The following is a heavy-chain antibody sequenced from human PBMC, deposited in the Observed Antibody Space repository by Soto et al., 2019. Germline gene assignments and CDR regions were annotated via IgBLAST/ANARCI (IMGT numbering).Heavy chain of an antibody. V-gene: IGHV3-23*01. J-gene: IGHJ3*02. D-gene: IGHD2-8*02. CDR1: GFICISYD. Sequence: GGSLRLSCAVSGFICISYDMSCFRQAPGKGLEWVSTILVGGSTHYEDSVKGRFTISRDTSKNTVYLQMDSLTAGDTAVYYCAKATATGGGAFEIYGRGTLVTVSS. CDR3: AKATATGGGAFEI. CDR2: ILVGGST.